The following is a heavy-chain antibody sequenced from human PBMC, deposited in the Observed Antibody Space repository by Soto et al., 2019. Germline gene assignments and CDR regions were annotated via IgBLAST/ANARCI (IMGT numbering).Heavy chain of an antibody. CDR3: ANDYRRYSSSYMDY. CDR2: ISYDGSNK. Sequence: GGSLRLSCAASGFIFSSYGMQWVRQAPGKGLAGLAVISYDGSNKYYPDSVTGRFTISSDNSKNTLYLQMNSLRAEDTAVYYCANDYRRYSSSYMDYWGQGTLVTVSS. D-gene: IGHD6-6*01. V-gene: IGHV3-30*18. J-gene: IGHJ4*02. CDR1: GFIFSSYG.